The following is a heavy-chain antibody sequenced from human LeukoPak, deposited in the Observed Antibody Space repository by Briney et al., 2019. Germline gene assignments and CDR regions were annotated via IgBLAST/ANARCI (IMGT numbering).Heavy chain of an antibody. D-gene: IGHD3-22*01. CDR3: AKRYYSDSSGYLGSIDQ. CDR1: GFTFDNHA. Sequence: GGPLRLSCVASGFTFDNHAISWVRQAPGKGLEWVSAISGSGDVTYYADSVKGRFTISRDNSKNTLYLQLSSLRAEDTAVYYCAKRYYSDSSGYLGSIDQWGQGTLVTVSS. CDR2: ISGSGDVT. J-gene: IGHJ4*02. V-gene: IGHV3-23*01.